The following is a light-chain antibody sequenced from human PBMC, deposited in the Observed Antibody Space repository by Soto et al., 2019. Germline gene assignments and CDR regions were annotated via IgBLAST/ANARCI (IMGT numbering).Light chain of an antibody. CDR2: DAS. CDR1: QSILSW. J-gene: IGKJ1*01. CDR3: QQYNSYSGT. V-gene: IGKV1-5*01. Sequence: DIQMTQSPSTLSASVGDRVTITCRASQSILSWLAWYQQKPGKAPNLLIYDASSLESGVSSRFSGSGSGTDFTLTSSSLQPDDFATYYCQQYNSYSGTFGQGTKVEIK.